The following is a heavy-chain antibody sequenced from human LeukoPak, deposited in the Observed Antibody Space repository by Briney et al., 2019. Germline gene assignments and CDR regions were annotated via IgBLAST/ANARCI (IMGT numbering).Heavy chain of an antibody. CDR1: GYSFTGHY. J-gene: IGHJ4*02. Sequence: GASVKVSCKASGYSFTGHYMHWVRQAPGQGLEWMGWINPNSGGTNYAQKFQGRVTMTRDTSISTAYMELRSLRSDDTAVYYCARGSEYIAAAGMDYWGQGTLVTVSS. CDR2: INPNSGGT. CDR3: ARGSEYIAAAGMDY. V-gene: IGHV1-2*02. D-gene: IGHD6-13*01.